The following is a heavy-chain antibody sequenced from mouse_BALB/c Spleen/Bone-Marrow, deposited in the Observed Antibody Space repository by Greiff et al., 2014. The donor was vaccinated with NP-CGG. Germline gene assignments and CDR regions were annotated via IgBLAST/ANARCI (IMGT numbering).Heavy chain of an antibody. CDR1: GFSLTNYG. CDR3: ARITTAAGAMDY. D-gene: IGHD1-2*01. V-gene: IGHV2-9*02. J-gene: IGHJ4*01. CDR2: IWADGST. Sequence: QVQLQQSGPGLVAPSQSLSITCTVSGFSLTNYGVHWVRQPPGKGLEWLGVIWADGSTNYNSALMSRLSISKGNSKSQVFFKMNSLQTDDTAMYYCARITTAAGAMDYWGQGTSVTVSS.